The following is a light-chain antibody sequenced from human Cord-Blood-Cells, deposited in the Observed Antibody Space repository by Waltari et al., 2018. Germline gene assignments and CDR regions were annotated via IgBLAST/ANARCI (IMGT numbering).Light chain of an antibody. Sequence: DIQMTQSPSSLSASVGDRVTITCRASQSISSYLNWYQQKPGKAPKLLIYAASSLQSGVPSRFSGSGSGTDVTLNISSLQPEDFATYYCQQSYSTPPTFGQGTKLEIK. CDR2: AAS. CDR1: QSISSY. CDR3: QQSYSTPPT. V-gene: IGKV1-39*01. J-gene: IGKJ2*01.